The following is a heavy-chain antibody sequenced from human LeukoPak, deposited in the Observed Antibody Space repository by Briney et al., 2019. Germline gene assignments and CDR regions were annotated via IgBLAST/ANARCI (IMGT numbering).Heavy chain of an antibody. D-gene: IGHD5-24*01. CDR1: GGSFSGHY. J-gene: IGHJ4*02. CDR2: INHSGST. CDR3: ARERATSNYFDY. Sequence: TSETLSLTCAVYGGSFSGHYWSWIRQPPGKGLEWIGEINHSGSTNYNPSLKSRVRISVDTSKKQFSPKVSSVTAADTAVYYCARERATSNYFDYWGQGTLVTVSS. V-gene: IGHV4-34*01.